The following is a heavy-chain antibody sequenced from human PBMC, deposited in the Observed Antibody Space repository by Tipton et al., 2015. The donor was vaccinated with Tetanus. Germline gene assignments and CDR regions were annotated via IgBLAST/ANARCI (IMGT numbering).Heavy chain of an antibody. CDR3: ASSTVTR. Sequence: SLRLSCAASGFPFMTHYMSWVRQAPGKGLEWVASIKRDGSEKFYVDSVKGRFTISRDNAKNSLYLQMSSLRRDDTAVYYCASSTVTRWGPRTLVTVSS. V-gene: IGHV3-7*01. D-gene: IGHD4-17*01. CDR2: IKRDGSEK. CDR1: GFPFMTHY. J-gene: IGHJ4*02.